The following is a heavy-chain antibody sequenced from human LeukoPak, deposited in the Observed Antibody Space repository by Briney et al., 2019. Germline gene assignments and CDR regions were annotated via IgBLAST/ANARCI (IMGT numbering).Heavy chain of an antibody. CDR1: GGSISSYY. D-gene: IGHD3-10*01. CDR3: ARTMVRGDIGRFDP. J-gene: IGHJ5*02. V-gene: IGHV4-59*01. CDR2: IYYSGST. Sequence: SETLSLTCTVSGGSISSYYWSWIRQPPGKGLEWIGYIYYSGSTNYNPSLKSRVTISVDTSKNQFSLKLSSVTAADTAVYYCARTMVRGDIGRFDPWGQGTLVTVSS.